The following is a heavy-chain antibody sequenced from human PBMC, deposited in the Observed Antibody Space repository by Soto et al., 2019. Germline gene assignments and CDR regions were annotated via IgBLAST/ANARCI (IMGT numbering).Heavy chain of an antibody. CDR2: IFDTGST. CDR3: ATLPPRTVVALLPIPT. Sequence: SETLSLTCTVSGGSISNHYWTWIRQPPGKGLEWIGYIFDTGSTNYNASLKSRVTISVDTSKNQFSLRLRSVTAADTALYYCATLPPRTVVALLPIPTWGQGILVTVSS. D-gene: IGHD2-21*01. J-gene: IGHJ5*02. V-gene: IGHV4-59*11. CDR1: GGSISNHY.